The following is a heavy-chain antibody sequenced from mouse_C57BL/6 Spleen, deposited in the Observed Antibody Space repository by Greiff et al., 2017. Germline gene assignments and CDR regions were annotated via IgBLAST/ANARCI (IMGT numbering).Heavy chain of an antibody. Sequence: VQVVESGAELVRPGTSVKMSCKASGYTFTNYWIGWAKQRPGHGLEWIGDIYPGGGYTNYNEKFKGKATLTADKSSSTAYMQFSSLTSEDSAICYGARRGEDWYFDVWGKGTTVTVSS. V-gene: IGHV1-63*01. J-gene: IGHJ1*03. CDR1: GYTFTNYW. CDR3: ARRGEDWYFDV. CDR2: IYPGGGYT.